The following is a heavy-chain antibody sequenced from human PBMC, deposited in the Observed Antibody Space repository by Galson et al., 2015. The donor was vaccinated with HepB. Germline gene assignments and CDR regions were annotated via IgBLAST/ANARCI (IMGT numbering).Heavy chain of an antibody. CDR1: GYTFTGYY. CDR3: ARVLHYDILTAYYPLAY. D-gene: IGHD3-9*01. CDR2: INPNTGDT. Sequence: SVKVSCKASGYTFTGYYMHWVRQAPGQGLEWMGRINPNTGDTNYAQKFQGRVTMTRDTSVSTASMELSRLRSDDTAVYYCARVLHYDILTAYYPLAYWGQGTLVTVSS. V-gene: IGHV1-2*06. J-gene: IGHJ4*02.